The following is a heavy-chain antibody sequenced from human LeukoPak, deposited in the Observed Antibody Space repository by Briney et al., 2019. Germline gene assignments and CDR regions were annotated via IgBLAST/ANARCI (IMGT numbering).Heavy chain of an antibody. J-gene: IGHJ6*04. CDR3: ARAGGPLFDGNYYYGMDV. D-gene: IGHD2-8*02. Sequence: ASAKVSCKASGGTFSSYAISWVRQAPGQGLEWMGGIIPIFGTANYAQKFQGRVTITADKSTSTAYMELSSLRSEDTAVYYCARAGGPLFDGNYYYGMDVWGKGTTVTVSS. CDR2: IIPIFGTA. CDR1: GGTFSSYA. V-gene: IGHV1-69*06.